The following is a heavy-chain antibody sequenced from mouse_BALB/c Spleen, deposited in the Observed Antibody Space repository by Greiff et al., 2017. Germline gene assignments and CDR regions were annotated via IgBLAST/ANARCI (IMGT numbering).Heavy chain of an antibody. J-gene: IGHJ3*01. V-gene: IGHV5-6-5*01. CDR3: ARGRDGYYGAY. CDR1: GFTFSSYA. Sequence: DVMLVESGGGLVKPGGSLKLSCAASGFTFSSYAMSWVRQTPEKRLEWVASISSGGSTYYPDSVKGRFTISRDNARNILYLQMSSLRSEDTAMYYCARGRDGYYGAYWGQGTLVTVSA. D-gene: IGHD2-3*01. CDR2: ISSGGST.